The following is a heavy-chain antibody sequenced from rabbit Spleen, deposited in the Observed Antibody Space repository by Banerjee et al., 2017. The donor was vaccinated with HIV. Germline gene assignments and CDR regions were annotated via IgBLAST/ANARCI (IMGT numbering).Heavy chain of an antibody. CDR2: IYAGDGST. J-gene: IGHJ4*01. Sequence: EESGGGLVKPGGTLTLTCKASGFSLFYYWMCWVRQAPGKGLDLIGCIYAGDGSTDYANWVNGRFTISKTSSTVDLKMTSLTVADTATYFCVREAGYGGYGDGNLWGQGTLVTVS. CDR3: VREAGYGGYGDGNL. CDR1: GFSLFYYW. V-gene: IGHV1S42*01. D-gene: IGHD6-1*01.